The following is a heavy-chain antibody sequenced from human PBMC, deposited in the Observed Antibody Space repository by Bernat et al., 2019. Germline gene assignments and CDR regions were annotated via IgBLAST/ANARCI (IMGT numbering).Heavy chain of an antibody. CDR3: AREAYSGYDCGAFDI. CDR1: GGTFSSYA. D-gene: IGHD5-12*01. J-gene: IGHJ3*02. V-gene: IGHV1-69*06. Sequence: QVQLVQSGAEVKKPGSSVKVSCKASGGTFSSYAISWVRQAPGQGLEWMGGILPIFGTANYAQKCQGRVPITADKSTSTAYMELSSLRSEDTAVYYCAREAYSGYDCGAFDIWGQGTMVTVSS. CDR2: ILPIFGTA.